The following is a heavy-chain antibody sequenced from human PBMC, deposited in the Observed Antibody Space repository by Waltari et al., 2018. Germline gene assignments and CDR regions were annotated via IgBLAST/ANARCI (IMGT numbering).Heavy chain of an antibody. CDR1: GGSFSFNDW. CDR2: VHHSGST. D-gene: IGHD6-19*01. V-gene: IGHV4-4*02. Sequence: QLQLKESGPGLVKPSETVSLASDVCGGSFSFNDWWSWVRQPPGKGLEWIGEVHHSGSTKYNPSLNSRVVMSVDTSKNQISLTMKSVTAADTAVYYCARGFAGWPFDYWGPGTLVIVAS. J-gene: IGHJ4*02. CDR3: ARGFAGWPFDY.